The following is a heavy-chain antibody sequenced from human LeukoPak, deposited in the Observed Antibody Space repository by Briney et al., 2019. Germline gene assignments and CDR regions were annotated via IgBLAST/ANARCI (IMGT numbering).Heavy chain of an antibody. Sequence: GGSLRLSCAASGFTFSSYAMSWVRQAPGKGLERVSAISGSGGSTYYADSVKGRFTISRDNSKNTLYLQMNSLRAEDTAVYYCAKKFARYYGMDVWGQGTTVTVSS. J-gene: IGHJ6*02. CDR2: ISGSGGST. D-gene: IGHD3-10*01. CDR3: AKKFARYYGMDV. CDR1: GFTFSSYA. V-gene: IGHV3-23*01.